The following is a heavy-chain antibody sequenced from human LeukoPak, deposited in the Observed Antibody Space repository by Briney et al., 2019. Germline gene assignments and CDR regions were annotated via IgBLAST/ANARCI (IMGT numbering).Heavy chain of an antibody. D-gene: IGHD3-10*01. CDR1: GFIFSSHG. V-gene: IGHV3-30*03. J-gene: IGHJ5*02. CDR3: ARGRLLWFGETFDP. CDR2: ISYDGSNK. Sequence: GGSLRLSCAASGFIFSSHGMNWVRQAPGKGLEWVAVISYDGSNKYYADSVKGRFTISRDSSKNTLYLQMNSLRAEDTAVYYCARGRLLWFGETFDPWGQGTLVTVSS.